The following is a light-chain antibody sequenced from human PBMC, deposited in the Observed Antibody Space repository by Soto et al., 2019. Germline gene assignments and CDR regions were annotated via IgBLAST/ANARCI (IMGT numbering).Light chain of an antibody. V-gene: IGLV2-23*01. CDR1: SSDVGSYNL. CDR2: EGS. J-gene: IGLJ2*01. Sequence: QSVLTQPASVSGSPGQSITISCTGTSSDVGSYNLVSWYQQHPGKAPKLMIYEGSKRPSGVSNRFSGSKSGNTASLTISGLQAEDEADYYCSSYAGSRTVLFGGGTKVTVL. CDR3: SSYAGSRTVL.